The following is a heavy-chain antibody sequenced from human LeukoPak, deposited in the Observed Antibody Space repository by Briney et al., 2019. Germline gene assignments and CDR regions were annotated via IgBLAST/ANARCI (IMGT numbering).Heavy chain of an antibody. Sequence: GGSLRLSCAASGPTVSTNYMTWVRQAPGKGLEWVSVIYSAGITYYADSVKGRFTISRDNSKNTLFLQMNSLRIEDTAVYYCARSDCSGGTCPNWFDSWGQGTLVTVSS. CDR3: ARSDCSGGTCPNWFDS. J-gene: IGHJ5*01. V-gene: IGHV3-66*02. CDR2: IYSAGIT. D-gene: IGHD2-15*01. CDR1: GPTVSTNY.